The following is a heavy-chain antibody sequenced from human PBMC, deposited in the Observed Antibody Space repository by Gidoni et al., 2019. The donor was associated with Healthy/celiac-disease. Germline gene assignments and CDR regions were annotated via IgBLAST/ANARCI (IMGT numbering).Heavy chain of an antibody. V-gene: IGHV4-30-4*01. CDR2: IYYSGST. J-gene: IGHJ2*01. Sequence: QVQLQESGRGLVKPSQTLSLPCTVSGGPISSGYYYWSWIRQPPGKGLEWIGYIYYSGSTYYNPSLKSRVTISVDTSKNQYSVKLSSVTAADTAVYYCARGVPAASWYFDLWGRGTLVTVSS. D-gene: IGHD2-2*01. CDR1: GGPISSGYYY. CDR3: ARGVPAASWYFDL.